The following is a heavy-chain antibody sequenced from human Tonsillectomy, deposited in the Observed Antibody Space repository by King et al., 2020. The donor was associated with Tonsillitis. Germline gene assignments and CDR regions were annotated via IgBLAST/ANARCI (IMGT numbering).Heavy chain of an antibody. J-gene: IGHJ3*02. D-gene: IGHD3-10*01. CDR2: ITSSSNYI. Sequence: DVQLVESGGGLVKPGGSLRLSCAASGFTFSSYSMHWVRQAPGKGLEWVSSITSSSNYIYYADSMEGRCTISRDNAKNSLYLQMNSLRAEDTAMYYCARVRVVRGVGAYYIWGDGTMVTVSS. CDR1: GFTFSSYS. V-gene: IGHV3-21*01. CDR3: ARVRVVRGVGAYYI.